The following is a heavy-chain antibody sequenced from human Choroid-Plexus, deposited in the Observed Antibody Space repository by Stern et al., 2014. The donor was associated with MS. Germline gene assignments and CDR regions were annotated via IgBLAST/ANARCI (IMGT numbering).Heavy chain of an antibody. CDR2: VSHDGSNK. V-gene: IGHV3-30*18. Sequence: VQLVESGGGVVQPGRPLRLSCVASGFTLGSCAMHWVRQAPGKGLERVAGVSHDGSNKYYADSVKGRFTISRDNSQNTLYMQMSSLRPEDTAVYYCAKDRQYLTYFFDHWGQGSLVTVSS. CDR3: AKDRQYLTYFFDH. J-gene: IGHJ5*02. CDR1: GFTLGSCA. D-gene: IGHD2/OR15-2a*01.